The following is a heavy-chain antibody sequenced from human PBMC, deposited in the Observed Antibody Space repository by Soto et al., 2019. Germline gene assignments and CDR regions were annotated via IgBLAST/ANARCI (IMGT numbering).Heavy chain of an antibody. V-gene: IGHV1-18*01. CDR3: AREDRASNGLVRALPFDY. J-gene: IGHJ4*02. CDR1: GLPINSSG. Sequence: AAPGEVGSKGSGLPINSSGLCSVRHAPRQGLEWMGWISAYNGNTNYAQKLQGRVTMTTDTSTSTAYMELRSLRSDDTAVYYCAREDRASNGLVRALPFDYWGQGTLVTVPQ. D-gene: IGHD6-13*01. CDR2: ISAYNGNT.